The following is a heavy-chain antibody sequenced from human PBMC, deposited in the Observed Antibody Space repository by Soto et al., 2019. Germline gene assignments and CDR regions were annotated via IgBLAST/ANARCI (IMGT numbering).Heavy chain of an antibody. D-gene: IGHD6-6*01. Sequence: SETLSLTCTVSVGSISSGGYYWSWIRQHPRKCLEWIGYIYYSGSTYYNPSLKSRVTISVDTSKNQFSLKLSSVTAADTAVYYCAREISSSSGRYFDYWGQGTLVTVSS. V-gene: IGHV4-31*03. CDR3: AREISSSSGRYFDY. CDR2: IYYSGST. CDR1: VGSISSGGYY. J-gene: IGHJ4*02.